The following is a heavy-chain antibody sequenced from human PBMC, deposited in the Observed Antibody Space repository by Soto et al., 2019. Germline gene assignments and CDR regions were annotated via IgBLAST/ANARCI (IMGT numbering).Heavy chain of an antibody. J-gene: IGHJ4*02. CDR1: GFTFSSYA. Sequence: PGGSLRLSCAASGFTFSSYAMHWVRQAPGKGLEWVAVISYDGSNKYYADSVKGRFTISRDNSKNTLYLQMNSLRAEDTAVYYCARGYYDILTGHFDYWGQGTLVTVSS. V-gene: IGHV3-30-3*01. CDR3: ARGYYDILTGHFDY. D-gene: IGHD3-9*01. CDR2: ISYDGSNK.